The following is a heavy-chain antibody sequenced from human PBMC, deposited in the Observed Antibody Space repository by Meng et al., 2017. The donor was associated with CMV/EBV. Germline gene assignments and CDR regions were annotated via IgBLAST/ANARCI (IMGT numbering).Heavy chain of an antibody. CDR2: IYYSGST. CDR1: GGSISSGDSY. D-gene: IGHD6-13*01. Sequence: APPQEAGPGLVTPSQTLSLPCTVSGGSISSGDSYWRWIRQPPGKGLEWIGYIYYSGSTYYNPSLKSRVTISVDTSKNQFSLKLSSVTAADTAVYYCARAQYSSSCDYWGQGTLVTVSS. CDR3: ARAQYSSSCDY. V-gene: IGHV4-30-4*01. J-gene: IGHJ4*02.